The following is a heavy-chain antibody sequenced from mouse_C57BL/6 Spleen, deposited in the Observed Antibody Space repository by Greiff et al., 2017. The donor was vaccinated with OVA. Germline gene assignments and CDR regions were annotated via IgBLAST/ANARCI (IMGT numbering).Heavy chain of an antibody. CDR3: TTGDYYGSSYGY. CDR1: GFNIKDDY. D-gene: IGHD1-1*01. CDR2: IDPENGDT. J-gene: IGHJ2*01. Sequence: VQLKQSGAELVRPGASVKLSCTASGFNIKDDYMHWVKQSPEQGLEWIGWIDPENGDTEYASKFQGKATITADTSSNTAYLQLSSLTSEDTAVYYCTTGDYYGSSYGYWGQGTTLTVSS. V-gene: IGHV14-4*01.